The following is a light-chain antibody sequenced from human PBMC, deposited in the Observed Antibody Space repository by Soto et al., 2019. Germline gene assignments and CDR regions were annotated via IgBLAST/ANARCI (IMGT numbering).Light chain of an antibody. Sequence: RLTLSPSFVSASEGDRVTITCRASQGISSYLAWYQQKPGKAPKLLIYAASTLQSGVPSRFSGSGSGTDFTLTISCLQSEDFATYYCQQYYSYPRTFGQGTNVDI. CDR1: QGISSY. CDR3: QQYYSYPRT. V-gene: IGKV1-8*01. CDR2: AAS. J-gene: IGKJ1*01.